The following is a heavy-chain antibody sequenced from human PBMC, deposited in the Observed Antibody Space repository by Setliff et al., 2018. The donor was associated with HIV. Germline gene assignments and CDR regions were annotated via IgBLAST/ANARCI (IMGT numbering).Heavy chain of an antibody. CDR3: ARGAEYPNWYFDL. V-gene: IGHV4-4*02. CDR2: VYHSGAT. Sequence: KTSETLSLTCNVSGDSVSGGNWWTWVRRSPQKGLEWIGEVYHSGATNYNPSLKSRVAMSVDKSNNQFSLNLNSLTAADTAIYYCARGAEYPNWYFDLWGRGTLVTVSS. J-gene: IGHJ2*01. CDR1: GDSVSGGNW.